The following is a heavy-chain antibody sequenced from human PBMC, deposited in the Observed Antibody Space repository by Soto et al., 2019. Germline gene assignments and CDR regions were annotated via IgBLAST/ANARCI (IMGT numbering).Heavy chain of an antibody. V-gene: IGHV1-69*13. D-gene: IGHD3-22*01. CDR3: ARAATYYYDSSGYRPPRY. J-gene: IGHJ4*02. CDR2: IIPIFGTA. Sequence: GASVKVSCKASGGTFSSYAISWVRQAPGQGLEWMGGIIPIFGTANYAQKFQGRVTITADESTSTAYMELSSLRSEDTAVYYCARAATYYYDSSGYRPPRYWGQGTLVTVSS. CDR1: GGTFSSYA.